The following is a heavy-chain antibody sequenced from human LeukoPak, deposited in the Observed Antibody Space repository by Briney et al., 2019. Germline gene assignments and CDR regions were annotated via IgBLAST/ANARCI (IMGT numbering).Heavy chain of an antibody. J-gene: IGHJ4*02. CDR2: ISYDGSII. Sequence: SCKASGGTFSSYRMYWVRQAPGKGLEWVAVISYDGSIIYYADSVKGRFTISRDNSRNTLYLQMNSLRAEDTAVYCCASWDTPMIFEYYFDYWGQGTLVTVSS. D-gene: IGHD3/OR15-3a*01. V-gene: IGHV3-30*19. CDR1: GGTFSSYR. CDR3: ASWDTPMIFEYYFDY.